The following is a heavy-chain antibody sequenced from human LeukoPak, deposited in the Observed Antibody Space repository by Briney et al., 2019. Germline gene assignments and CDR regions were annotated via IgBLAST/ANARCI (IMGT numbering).Heavy chain of an antibody. D-gene: IGHD4-23*01. Sequence: SETLSLTRTVSGGSISSYYWSWIRQPPGKGLEWIGYIYDSGSTNYNPSLKSRVTISVDTSKNQFSLKLSSVTAADTAVYYCARDRDSDGGYYYYMDVWGKGTTVTVSS. CDR3: ARDRDSDGGYYYYMDV. CDR2: IYDSGST. V-gene: IGHV4-59*01. J-gene: IGHJ6*03. CDR1: GGSISSYY.